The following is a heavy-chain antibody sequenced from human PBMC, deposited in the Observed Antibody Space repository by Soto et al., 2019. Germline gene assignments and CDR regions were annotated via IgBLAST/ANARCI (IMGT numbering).Heavy chain of an antibody. CDR3: ASARYSRTIAAAGPFDY. CDR1: GFTFSSYS. CDR2: ISSSSSYI. D-gene: IGHD6-13*01. V-gene: IGHV3-21*01. J-gene: IGHJ4*02. Sequence: PGGSLRLSCAASGFTFSSYSMNWVRQAPGKGLEWVSSISSSSSYIYYADSVKGRFTISRDNAKNSLYLQMNSLRAEDTAVYSCASARYSRTIAAAGPFDYWGQGTLVTVSS.